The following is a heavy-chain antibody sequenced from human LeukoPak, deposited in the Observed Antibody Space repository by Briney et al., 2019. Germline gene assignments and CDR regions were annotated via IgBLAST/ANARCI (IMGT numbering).Heavy chain of an antibody. CDR1: GGSISSSSYY. Sequence: PSETLSLTCTVSGGSISSSSYYWGWIRQSPGKGLEWIGSIYYSGSTYYNPSLKSRVTISVDTSKNQFSLKLSSVTAADTAVYYCARGRRYYDFWSGYDNFDYWGQGTLVTVSS. CDR2: IYYSGST. CDR3: ARGRRYYDFWSGYDNFDY. V-gene: IGHV4-39*07. D-gene: IGHD3-3*01. J-gene: IGHJ4*02.